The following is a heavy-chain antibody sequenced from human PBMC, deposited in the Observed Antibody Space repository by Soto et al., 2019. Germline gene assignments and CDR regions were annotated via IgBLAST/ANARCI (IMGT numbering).Heavy chain of an antibody. J-gene: IGHJ3*02. CDR2: INHSGST. D-gene: IGHD6-19*01. CDR3: ARPGIAVAGFSMGAFDI. Sequence: QVQLQQWGAGLLKPSETLSRTCAVYGGSFSGYYWSWIRQRPGKGLEWIGEINHSGSTNYNPSLKSRVTISVDTSKNQFSLKLSSVTAADTAVYYCARPGIAVAGFSMGAFDIWGQGTMVTVSS. CDR1: GGSFSGYY. V-gene: IGHV4-34*01.